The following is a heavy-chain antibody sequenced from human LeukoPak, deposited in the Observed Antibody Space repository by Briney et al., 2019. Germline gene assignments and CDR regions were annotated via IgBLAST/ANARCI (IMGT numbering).Heavy chain of an antibody. CDR3: ARDWGILRGLYYFDY. D-gene: IGHD3-10*01. CDR1: GYTFTSYD. CDR2: ISSYNGNT. V-gene: IGHV1-18*01. J-gene: IGHJ4*02. Sequence: ASVKVSCKASGYTFTSYDISWVRQAPGQGLEWMGWISSYNGNTNYAQKFQGRVTMTTDKPTSTAYMELRSLRSDDTAVYYCARDWGILRGLYYFDYWGQGTLVTVSS.